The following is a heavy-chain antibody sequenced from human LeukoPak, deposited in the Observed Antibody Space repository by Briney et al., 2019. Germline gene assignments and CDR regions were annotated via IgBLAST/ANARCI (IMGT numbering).Heavy chain of an antibody. CDR1: GGTFSSYA. J-gene: IGHJ6*03. Sequence: SVKVSCKASGGTFSSYAISWVRQAPGQGLEWMGGIIPFFGTANYAQKFQGRVTITTDESTSTAYMELSSLRSEDTAVYYCARGPIFSGSSVKRGSHYYYYMDVWGKGTTVTVSS. CDR2: IIPFFGTA. V-gene: IGHV1-69*05. CDR3: ARGPIFSGSSVKRGSHYYYYMDV. D-gene: IGHD5-12*01.